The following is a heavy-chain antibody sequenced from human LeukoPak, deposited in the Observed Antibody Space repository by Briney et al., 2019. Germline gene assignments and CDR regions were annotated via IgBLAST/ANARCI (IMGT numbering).Heavy chain of an antibody. D-gene: IGHD3-22*01. J-gene: IGHJ3*02. Sequence: GSSVKVSCKASGGTFSSYAISWVRQAPGQGLEWMGRIIPIFGIANYAQKFQGRVTITADKSTSTAYMGLSSLRSEDTAVYYCARDKTYYYDSSDAFDIWGQGTMVTVSS. V-gene: IGHV1-69*04. CDR2: IIPIFGIA. CDR1: GGTFSSYA. CDR3: ARDKTYYYDSSDAFDI.